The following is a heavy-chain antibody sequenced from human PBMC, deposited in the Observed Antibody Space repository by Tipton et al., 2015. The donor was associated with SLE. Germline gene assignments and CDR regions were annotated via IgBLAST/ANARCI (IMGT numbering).Heavy chain of an antibody. CDR1: GGSISSYY. V-gene: IGHV4-59*08. D-gene: IGHD3-22*01. CDR3: ARSPGIYDSSGYYPYYFDY. J-gene: IGHJ4*02. Sequence: TLSLTCTVSGGSISSYYWSWIRQPPGKGLEWIGYIYYSGSTNYNPSLKSRVIISIDTSKNQFSLKLSSVTAADTAVYYCARSPGIYDSSGYYPYYFDYWGQGTLVTVSS. CDR2: IYYSGST.